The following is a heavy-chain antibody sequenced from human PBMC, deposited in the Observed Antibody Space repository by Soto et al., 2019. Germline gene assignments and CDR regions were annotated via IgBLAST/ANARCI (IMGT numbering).Heavy chain of an antibody. Sequence: PGGSLRLSCSASGFTFSSYAMHWVRQAPGKGLQYVSAISSDGVSTYYADSVKGRFTISRDNSKNTLYLQMSSLRAEDTAVYYCVKAVSGTVGWFDPWGQGTLVTVYS. D-gene: IGHD6-19*01. CDR1: GFTFSSYA. CDR3: VKAVSGTVGWFDP. V-gene: IGHV3-64D*06. J-gene: IGHJ5*02. CDR2: ISSDGVST.